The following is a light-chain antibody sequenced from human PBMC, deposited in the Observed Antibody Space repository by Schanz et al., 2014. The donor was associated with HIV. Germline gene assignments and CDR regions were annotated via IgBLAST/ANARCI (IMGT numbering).Light chain of an antibody. V-gene: IGKV3-20*01. Sequence: EIVLTQSPGTLSLSPGQRATLSCRASQSISRNYPAWSQQKPGQAPRLLIYGASNRATGIPDRFSGSGSGTDFTLTISRLEPEDFAVYYCQQYGSSPYTFGQGTKLEIK. CDR3: QQYGSSPYT. J-gene: IGKJ2*01. CDR1: QSISRNY. CDR2: GAS.